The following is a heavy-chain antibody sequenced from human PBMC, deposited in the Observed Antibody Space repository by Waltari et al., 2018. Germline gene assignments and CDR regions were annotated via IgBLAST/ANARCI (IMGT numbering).Heavy chain of an antibody. J-gene: IGHJ4*02. Sequence: EVQLVESGGGLVKPGGSLRLSCAASGFTFISDRMNWVRRAPGKGLEWVSSISSSSSYIYYEDSVKGRFTISRDNAKNSLYLQINSLRAEDTAVYYCARDGGDFWSGYYTGGYWGQGTLVTVSS. CDR3: ARDGGDFWSGYYTGGY. CDR2: ISSSSSYI. D-gene: IGHD3-3*01. V-gene: IGHV3-21*01. CDR1: GFTFISDR.